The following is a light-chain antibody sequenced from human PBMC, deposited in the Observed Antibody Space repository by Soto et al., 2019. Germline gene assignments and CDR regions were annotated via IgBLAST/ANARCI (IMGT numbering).Light chain of an antibody. V-gene: IGKV3-15*01. CDR2: GAS. CDR1: QSVSSN. Sequence: EIVMTQSPATLSVSPRERATLSCRASQSVSSNLAWYQQKPGQAPRLLIYGASTRATGIPARFSGSGSGTEFTLTISSLQSVDFAVYYCQQYNNWPPVTFGGGTKVEIK. J-gene: IGKJ4*01. CDR3: QQYNNWPPVT.